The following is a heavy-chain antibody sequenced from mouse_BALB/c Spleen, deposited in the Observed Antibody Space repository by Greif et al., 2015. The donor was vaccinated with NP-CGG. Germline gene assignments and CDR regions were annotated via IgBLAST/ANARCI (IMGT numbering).Heavy chain of an antibody. V-gene: IGHV2-9*02. CDR1: GFSLTSYG. CDR2: IWAGGST. J-gene: IGHJ4*01. CDR3: ARMDGNKGYAMDY. Sequence: QVQLQQSGPGLVAPSQSLSITCTVSGFSLTSYGVHWVRQPPGKGLEWLGVIWAGGSTNYNSALMSRLSISKDNSKSQVFLKMNSLQTDDTAMYYCARMDGNKGYAMDYWGQGTSVTVSS. D-gene: IGHD2-1*01.